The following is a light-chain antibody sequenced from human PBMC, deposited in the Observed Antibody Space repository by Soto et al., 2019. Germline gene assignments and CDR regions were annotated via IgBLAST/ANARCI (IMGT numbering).Light chain of an antibody. CDR3: QQYGGSTRT. CDR2: GAS. V-gene: IGKV3-20*01. Sequence: EIVLTQSPGTLSLSPGERATLSCRASQSVTTQLAWYQQKPGKAPRLIIHGASSRATGVPDRITGSGSGTDFTLSISRLEPEHFAVYYCQQYGGSTRTFGQGNKVDIK. CDR1: QSVTTQ. J-gene: IGKJ1*01.